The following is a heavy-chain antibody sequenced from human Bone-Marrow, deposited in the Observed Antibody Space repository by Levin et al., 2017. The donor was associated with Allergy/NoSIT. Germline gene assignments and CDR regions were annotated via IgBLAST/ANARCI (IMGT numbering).Heavy chain of an antibody. CDR1: GFTVSNNY. J-gene: IGHJ3*02. Sequence: TGGSLRLSCAVSGFTVSNNYMNWVRQAPGKGLEWVSLIYSRGTTNYADSVKGRFTISRDNSKNTLYLQMNSLRVEDTAVYYCTRDASPIAVAGGDIWGQGTMVTVSS. V-gene: IGHV3-53*01. CDR3: TRDASPIAVAGGDI. D-gene: IGHD6-19*01. CDR2: IYSRGTT.